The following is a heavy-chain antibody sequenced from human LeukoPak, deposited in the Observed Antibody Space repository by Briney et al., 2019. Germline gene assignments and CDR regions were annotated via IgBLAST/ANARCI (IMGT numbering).Heavy chain of an antibody. CDR3: ARQRGSGCLDY. J-gene: IGHJ4*02. CDR2: IKQDGSET. CDR1: RSTLSNYW. D-gene: IGHD6-19*01. V-gene: IGHV3-7*01. Sequence: QPGGSLRLSCAASRSTLSNYWMSWVRQAPGKGLEWVANIKQDGSETYYVDSVKGRFTISRDNAKNSLSLQMNSLRAEDTAVYYCARQRGSGCLDYWGQGTLVTVSS.